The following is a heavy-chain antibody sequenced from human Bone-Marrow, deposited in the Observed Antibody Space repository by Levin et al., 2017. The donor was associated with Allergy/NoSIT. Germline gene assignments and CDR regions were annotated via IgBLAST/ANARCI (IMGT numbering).Heavy chain of an antibody. V-gene: IGHV1-18*01. Sequence: ASVKVSCKASGYTFTSYGISWVRQAPGQGLEWMGWISAYNGNTNYAQKLQGRVTMTTDTSTSTAYMELRSLRSDDTAVYYCARDPTHYYDSSGISLEGYWGQGTLVTVSS. J-gene: IGHJ4*02. CDR2: ISAYNGNT. CDR1: GYTFTSYG. CDR3: ARDPTHYYDSSGISLEGY. D-gene: IGHD3-22*01.